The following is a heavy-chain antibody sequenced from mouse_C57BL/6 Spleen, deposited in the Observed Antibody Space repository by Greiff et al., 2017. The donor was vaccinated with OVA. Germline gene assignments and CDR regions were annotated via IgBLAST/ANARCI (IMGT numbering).Heavy chain of an antibody. D-gene: IGHD1-1*01. CDR1: GYTFTSYW. CDR3: ARNYEGYFDV. V-gene: IGHV1-52*01. J-gene: IGHJ1*03. Sequence: QVQLQQPGAELVRPGSSVKLSCKASGYTFTSYWMHWVKQRPIQGLEWIGNIDPSDSETHYTQKFKDKATLTVDKSSSTAYMQLSSLTSEDSAVYYCARNYEGYFDVWGTGTTVTVSS. CDR2: IDPSDSET.